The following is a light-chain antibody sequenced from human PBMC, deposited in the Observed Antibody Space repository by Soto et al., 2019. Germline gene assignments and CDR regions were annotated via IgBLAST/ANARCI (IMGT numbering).Light chain of an antibody. V-gene: IGKV3-11*01. CDR2: GAF. CDR1: ESVTSNY. J-gene: IGKJ1*01. Sequence: EIVLTQSPGTLSLSPGERATLSCRASESVTSNYLAWYQQKPGQAPRLLIYGAFNRATGIPARFSGSGSGTDFTLTISSLEPEDFAVYDCQQHSNWFSWSFGQGTKVDI. CDR3: QQHSNWFSWS.